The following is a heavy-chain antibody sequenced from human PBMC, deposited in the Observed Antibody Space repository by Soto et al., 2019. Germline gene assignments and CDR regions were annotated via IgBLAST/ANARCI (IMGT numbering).Heavy chain of an antibody. Sequence: QVQLQESGPGLVKPSGTLSLTCAVSGGSISSSNWWSWVPNPPGKGLEWIGETYHSGSTNYNPSLKSRVTISVDKSKNQFSLKLSSVTAADTAVYYCARVSGSYYYGMDVWGQGTTVTVSS. D-gene: IGHD1-26*01. J-gene: IGHJ6*02. CDR2: TYHSGST. CDR3: ARVSGSYYYGMDV. V-gene: IGHV4-4*02. CDR1: GGSISSSNW.